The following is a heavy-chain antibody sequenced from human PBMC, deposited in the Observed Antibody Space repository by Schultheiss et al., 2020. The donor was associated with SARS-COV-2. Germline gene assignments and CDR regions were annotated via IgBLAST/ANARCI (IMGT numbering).Heavy chain of an antibody. CDR1: GFTFSSYS. CDR3: ARELEPYCSGGSCSDRWFDP. CDR2: ISSSSSYT. V-gene: IGHV3-21*05. D-gene: IGHD2-15*01. J-gene: IGHJ5*02. Sequence: GESLKISCAASGFTFSSYSMNWVRQAPGKGLEWVSYISSSSSYTNYADSVKGRFTISRDNAKNSLYLQMNSLRAEDTAVYYCARELEPYCSGGSCSDRWFDPWGQGTLVTVSS.